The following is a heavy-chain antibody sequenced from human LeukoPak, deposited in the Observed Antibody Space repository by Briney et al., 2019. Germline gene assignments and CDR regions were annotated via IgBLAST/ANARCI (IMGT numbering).Heavy chain of an antibody. CDR1: GFFFSSYC. CDR3: ARCRENDFWSGSPVDH. D-gene: IGHD3-3*01. J-gene: IGHJ4*02. Sequence: GGSLRLSCEESGFFFSSYCMHWVRQAPGKGLEWLAVISGDGTNKYYAESVKGRFTISRDNSKTTVLVQLNSLRVEDTAVYYCARCRENDFWSGSPVDHWGQGTLVTVSS. V-gene: IGHV3-30-3*02. CDR2: ISGDGTNK.